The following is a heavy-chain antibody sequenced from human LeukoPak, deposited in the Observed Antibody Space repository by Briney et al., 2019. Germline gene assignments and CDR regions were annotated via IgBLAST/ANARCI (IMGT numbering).Heavy chain of an antibody. CDR3: ASIVVVPAAMDY. V-gene: IGHV4-39*01. CDR2: IYYSGST. Sequence: PSETLSLTCTVSGGSISSYYWGWIRQPPGKGLEWIGSIYYSGSTYYNPSLKSRVTISVDTSKNQFSLKLSSVTAADTAVYYCASIVVVPAAMDYWGQGTLVTVSS. J-gene: IGHJ4*02. CDR1: GGSISSYY. D-gene: IGHD2-2*01.